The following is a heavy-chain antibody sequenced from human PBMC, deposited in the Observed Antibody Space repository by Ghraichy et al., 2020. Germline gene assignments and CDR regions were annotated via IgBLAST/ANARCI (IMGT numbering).Heavy chain of an antibody. V-gene: IGHV4-61*01. Sequence: SETLSLTCTVSGGSVSSGSYYWSWIRQPPGKGLEWIGYIYYSGSTNYNPSLKSRVTISVDTSKNQFSLKLSSVTAADTAVYYCARGDDPGGYYYGMDVWGQGTTVTVSS. J-gene: IGHJ6*02. CDR1: GGSVSSGSYY. CDR3: ARGDDPGGYYYGMDV. CDR2: IYYSGST. D-gene: IGHD1-1*01.